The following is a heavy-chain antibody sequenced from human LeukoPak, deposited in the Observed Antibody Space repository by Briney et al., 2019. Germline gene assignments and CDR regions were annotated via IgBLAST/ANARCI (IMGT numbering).Heavy chain of an antibody. CDR1: GFTFSSYA. J-gene: IGHJ3*02. V-gene: IGHV3-23*01. Sequence: PGGSLRLSCAASGFTFSSYAMSWVRQAPGKGLEGVSAINGSGGSTYYADSVKGRFTISRDNSKNTLYLQMNSLRAEDTAVYYCAKEGYYYDSSGYPLADDAFDIWGQGTMVTVSS. CDR3: AKEGYYYDSSGYPLADDAFDI. CDR2: INGSGGST. D-gene: IGHD3-22*01.